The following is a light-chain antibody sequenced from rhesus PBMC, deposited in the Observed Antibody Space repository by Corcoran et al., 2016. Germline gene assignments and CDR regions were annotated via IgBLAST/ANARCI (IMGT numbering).Light chain of an antibody. V-gene: IGKV1-94*01. CDR1: QGINKA. J-gene: IGKJ4*01. Sequence: DIQMTQSQSSLSASVGDRVPVTCRASQGINKALSWYQQKPGEAPLLLISGAFSLQTGVQSRFSRRRSGADYTLTISRLPPEDIATFFCLPDYSPPLTFGGGTKVEIK. CDR3: LPDYSPPLT. CDR2: GAF.